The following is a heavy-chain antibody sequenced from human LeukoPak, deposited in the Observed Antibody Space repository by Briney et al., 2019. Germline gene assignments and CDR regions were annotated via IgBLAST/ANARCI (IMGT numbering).Heavy chain of an antibody. CDR1: GYTFTGYY. D-gene: IGHD2-15*01. V-gene: IGHV1-2*02. J-gene: IGHJ2*01. CDR2: INPSGGGT. Sequence: EASVKVSCKASGYTFTGYYIHWVRQAPGQGLEWMGWINPSGGGTNYAQKFQGRVTMTRDTSISTAYMELSRLRSDDTAVYYCARGGYCSGGSCYWYFDLWGRGTLVTVSS. CDR3: ARGGYCSGGSCYWYFDL.